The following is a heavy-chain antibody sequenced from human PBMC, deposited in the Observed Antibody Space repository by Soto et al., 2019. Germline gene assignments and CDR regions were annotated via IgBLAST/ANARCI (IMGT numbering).Heavy chain of an antibody. D-gene: IGHD3-22*01. Sequence: EVQLLESGGDLIQPGGSLRLSCVASGLTFGSRAMSWVRQSPGEGLEWVSAISGSGGSTYYADSVKGRFTISRDNSKNTLYLQMNSLRAEDTAVYYCAKRPYYYDSSGYYTQSSYWYFDLWGRGTLVTVSS. J-gene: IGHJ2*01. CDR2: ISGSGGST. V-gene: IGHV3-23*01. CDR3: AKRPYYYDSSGYYTQSSYWYFDL. CDR1: GLTFGSRA.